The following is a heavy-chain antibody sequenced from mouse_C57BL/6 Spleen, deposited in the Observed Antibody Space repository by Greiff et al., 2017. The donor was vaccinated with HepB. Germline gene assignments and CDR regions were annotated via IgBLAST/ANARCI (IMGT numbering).Heavy chain of an antibody. V-gene: IGHV1-50*01. J-gene: IGHJ3*01. CDR1: GYTFTSYW. CDR3: ARSACHGRSSFAY. D-gene: IGHD1-1*01. Sequence: VQLQQSGAELVKPGASVKLSCKASGYTFTSYWMQWVKQRPGQGLEWTGEIDPSDSYTNYNQKFKGKATLTVDTSSSTAYMQPSSLTSEDSAVYYWARSACHGRSSFAYWGQGERVTVAA. CDR2: IDPSDSYT.